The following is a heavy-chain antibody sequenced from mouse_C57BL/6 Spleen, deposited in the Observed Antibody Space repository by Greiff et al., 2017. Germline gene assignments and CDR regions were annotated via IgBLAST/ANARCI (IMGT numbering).Heavy chain of an antibody. Sequence: QLQLQPPGAELVKPGASVPMSCKASAYTFTSSWITWVKQRPGPGLECIGDISPGSGSTNYNEKFQSKATLTVDTSSSTAYMQLSSLTSEDSAVYYCARGGDYVPAWFAYWGQGTLVTVSA. CDR3: ARGGDYVPAWFAY. D-gene: IGHD2-4*01. J-gene: IGHJ3*01. CDR1: AYTFTSSW. CDR2: ISPGSGST. V-gene: IGHV1-55*01.